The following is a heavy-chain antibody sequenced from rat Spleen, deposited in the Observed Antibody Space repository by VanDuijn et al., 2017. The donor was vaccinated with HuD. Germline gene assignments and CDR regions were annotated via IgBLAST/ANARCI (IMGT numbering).Heavy chain of an antibody. J-gene: IGHJ2*01. Sequence: EVQLVETGGSLVQPGKSLKLTCATSGFTFTNAWMHWIRQSPEKQLEWLAQIKAKSDNYATSYAESVKGRFTISRDDSKSSVYLQMNSLKEEDTAIYYCTYTYYGYTYWGQGVMVTVSS. CDR2: IKAKSDNYAT. CDR1: GFTFTNAW. D-gene: IGHD1-9*01. V-gene: IGHV6-8*01. CDR3: TYTYYGYTY.